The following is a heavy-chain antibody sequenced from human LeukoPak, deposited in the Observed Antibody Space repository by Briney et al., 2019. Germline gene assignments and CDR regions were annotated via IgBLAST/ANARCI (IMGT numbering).Heavy chain of an antibody. CDR2: INPNSGGT. V-gene: IGHV1-2*06. CDR1: GYTFTGYY. CDR3: SRATTSGGYYYYMDV. Sequence: GASVKLSCKASGYTFTGYYMHWVRQAPGQGLEWMGRINPNSGGTNYAQKFQGRVTMTRDTSISTAYMELSRLRYHDTAVYCCSRATTSGGYYYYMDVWGQGTTVTVSS. D-gene: IGHD1-26*01. J-gene: IGHJ6*03.